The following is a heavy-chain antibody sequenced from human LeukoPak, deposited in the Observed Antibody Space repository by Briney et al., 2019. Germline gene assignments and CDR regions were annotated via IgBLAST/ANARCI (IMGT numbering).Heavy chain of an antibody. CDR2: INHSGST. D-gene: IGHD3-10*01. CDR1: GGSFSGYY. V-gene: IGHV4-34*01. CDR3: ARSWEVLLWFGGFDY. Sequence: SETLSLTCAVYGGSFSGYYWSWIRQPPGKGLEWIGEINHSGSTNYNPSLKSRVTISVDTSKNQFSLKLSSVTAADTAVYYCARSWEVLLWFGGFDYWGQGTLVNVSS. J-gene: IGHJ4*02.